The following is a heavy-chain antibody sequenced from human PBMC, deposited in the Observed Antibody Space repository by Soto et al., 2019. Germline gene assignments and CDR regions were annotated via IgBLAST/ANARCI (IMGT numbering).Heavy chain of an antibody. D-gene: IGHD3-3*01. CDR3: AKDYHDFGRVGGMDV. V-gene: IGHV3-30*18. Sequence: QVQLVESGGGVVQPGRSLRLSCAASGFTFSSYGMHWVRQAPGKGLEWVAVISYDGSNKYYADSVKGRFTISRDNSKNTLYLQMNGLRAEDTAVYYCAKDYHDFGRVGGMDVW. CDR1: GFTFSSYG. CDR2: ISYDGSNK. J-gene: IGHJ6*01.